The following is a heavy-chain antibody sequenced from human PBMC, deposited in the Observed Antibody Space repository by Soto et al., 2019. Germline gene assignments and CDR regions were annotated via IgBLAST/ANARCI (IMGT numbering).Heavy chain of an antibody. Sequence: EVQLVESGGGLVQPGGSLRLSCAASGFTFSTYSMNWVRQAPGKGLEWVSYISSGSSTISYADSVKGRFTISRDNAKKSLYLRMTSLRAEDTAVYYCASHDYGDYVDYWGQGTLVTVSS. CDR3: ASHDYGDYVDY. D-gene: IGHD4-17*01. J-gene: IGHJ4*02. V-gene: IGHV3-48*01. CDR2: ISSGSSTI. CDR1: GFTFSTYS.